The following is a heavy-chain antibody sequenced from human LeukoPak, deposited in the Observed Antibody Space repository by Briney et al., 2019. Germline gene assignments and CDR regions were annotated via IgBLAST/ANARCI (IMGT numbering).Heavy chain of an antibody. J-gene: IGHJ4*02. CDR1: GFTFSSCS. D-gene: IGHD1-26*01. Sequence: GGSLRLSCAASGFTFSSCSMNWVRQAPGKGLEWVSSISSSSSYIYYADSVKGRFTISRDNAKNSLYLQMNSLRAEDTAVYYCARAAGGTSRDYWGQGTLVTVSS. V-gene: IGHV3-21*01. CDR2: ISSSSSYI. CDR3: ARAAGGTSRDY.